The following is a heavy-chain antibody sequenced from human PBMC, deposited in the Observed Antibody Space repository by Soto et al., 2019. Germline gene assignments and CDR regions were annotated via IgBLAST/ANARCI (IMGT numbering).Heavy chain of an antibody. D-gene: IGHD5-12*01. Sequence: PGGSLRLSCAASGFTVSSYEMDWVRQAPGKGLEWVAYISISGGTIYYGGSVEGRFTISRDNADNSLYLQMNSLRAEDTAVYYCTKEKSVINSGYDAFDIWGRGTVVTVSS. V-gene: IGHV3-48*03. J-gene: IGHJ3*02. CDR2: ISISGGTI. CDR1: GFTVSSYE. CDR3: TKEKSVINSGYDAFDI.